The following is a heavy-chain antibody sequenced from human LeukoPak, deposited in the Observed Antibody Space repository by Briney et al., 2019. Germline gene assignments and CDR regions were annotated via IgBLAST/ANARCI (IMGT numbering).Heavy chain of an antibody. V-gene: IGHV1-69*05. Sequence: SVKVSCKASGGTFSSYAISWVRQAPGQGLEWMGGIIPIFGTANYAQKFQGRVTITTDESTSTAYMELSSLRSEDTAVYYCAVNTAMVRYFDYWGQGTLVTVSS. D-gene: IGHD5-18*01. CDR2: IIPIFGTA. CDR1: GGTFSSYA. CDR3: AVNTAMVRYFDY. J-gene: IGHJ4*02.